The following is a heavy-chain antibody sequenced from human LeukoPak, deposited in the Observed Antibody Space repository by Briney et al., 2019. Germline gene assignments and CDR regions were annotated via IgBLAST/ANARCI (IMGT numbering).Heavy chain of an antibody. CDR2: IWYDGSNK. CDR3: AGRYGDHRSATHPLDY. D-gene: IGHD4-17*01. Sequence: PGGSLRLSCAASGSTFSTYAMIWVRQAPGKGLEWVAVIWYDGSNKYYADSVKGRFTISRDNSKNTLYLQMNSLRAEDTAVYYCAGRYGDHRSATHPLDYWGQGTLVTVSS. V-gene: IGHV3-33*08. J-gene: IGHJ4*02. CDR1: GSTFSTYA.